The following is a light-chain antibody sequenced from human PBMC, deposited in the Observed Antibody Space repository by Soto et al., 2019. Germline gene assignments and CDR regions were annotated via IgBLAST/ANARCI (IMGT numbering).Light chain of an antibody. Sequence: QSALTQSASVSGSPGQSITISCTGTSSDVGGYNFVSWYQQHPGKAPKLLIYGVSNRPSGVSNRFSGSKSGNSASLTISGLQAEDEALYYCSSYTSSTTLYVFGTGTKLTVL. V-gene: IGLV2-14*01. J-gene: IGLJ1*01. CDR3: SSYTSSTTLYV. CDR2: GVS. CDR1: SSDVGGYNF.